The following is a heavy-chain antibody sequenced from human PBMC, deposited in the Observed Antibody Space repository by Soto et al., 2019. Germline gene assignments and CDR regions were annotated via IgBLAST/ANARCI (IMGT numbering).Heavy chain of an antibody. CDR1: GFTFNTYG. V-gene: IGHV3-30*18. D-gene: IGHD6-25*01. CDR3: AKDQRRITYVFDI. J-gene: IGHJ3*02. Sequence: QVQLVESGGGVVQPGRSLRLSCAASGFTFNTYGMHWVRQAPGKGLEWVAVISYDGSNTYYADSVKGRFTISRDNSKNTLDLKMRSLRPEDTAVYYCAKDQRRITYVFDIWGQGTMVTVSS. CDR2: ISYDGSNT.